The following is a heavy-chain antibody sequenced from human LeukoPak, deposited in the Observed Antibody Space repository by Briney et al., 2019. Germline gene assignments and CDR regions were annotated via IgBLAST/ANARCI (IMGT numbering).Heavy chain of an antibody. CDR3: AREAGLTTSDWILQVDL. CDR2: IREDGGEI. J-gene: IGHJ5*02. Sequence: GGSLRLSCAASGFSFDNSWMSWVRQTPAKGLEWVANIREDGGEIYYLDAVKGRFTISRDNAKNSVYLQMNNLRDDDTAVYYCAREAGLTTSDWILQVDLWGPGTLVTVSS. CDR1: GFSFDNSW. V-gene: IGHV3-7*01. D-gene: IGHD3-22*01.